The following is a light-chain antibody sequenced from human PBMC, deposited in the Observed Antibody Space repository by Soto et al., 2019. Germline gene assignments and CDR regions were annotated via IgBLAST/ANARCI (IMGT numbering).Light chain of an antibody. CDR3: SSYTSSSIDYV. J-gene: IGLJ1*01. CDR2: EVS. CDR1: SSDVGCYNY. V-gene: IGLV2-14*01. Sequence: QSALTQPASVSGSPGQSITISCTGTSSDVGCYNYVSWYQQHPGKAPKLMIYEVSNRLSGVSHRFSGSKSGNTASLTISGLQAQDEADYYCSSYTSSSIDYVFGTGTKVTVL.